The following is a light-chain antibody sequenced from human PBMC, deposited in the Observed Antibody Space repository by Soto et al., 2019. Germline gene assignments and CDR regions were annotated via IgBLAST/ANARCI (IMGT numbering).Light chain of an antibody. V-gene: IGKV3-20*01. J-gene: IGKJ5*01. CDR3: QQYGSSPTT. CDR2: GAS. Sequence: EFVLTQSPGPLSLNTGERATLSCRASQSVSSSYLAWYQQKPGQAPRLLIDGASSRATGIPDRFSGSGSGTDFTLTISRLEPEYFAVYSCQQYGSSPTTFGQGTRLEIK. CDR1: QSVSSSY.